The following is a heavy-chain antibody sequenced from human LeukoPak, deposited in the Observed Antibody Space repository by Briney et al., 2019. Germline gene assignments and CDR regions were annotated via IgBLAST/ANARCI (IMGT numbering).Heavy chain of an antibody. CDR1: GGSFSGYY. Sequence: SETLSLTCAVYGGSFSGYYWSWIRQPPGKGLEWIGEINHSGSTNYNPSLKSRVTISVDTSKNQFSLKLSSVTAADTAVYYCARGPFFVPTYSSGCYFDYWGQGTLVTVSS. D-gene: IGHD6-19*01. CDR2: INHSGST. V-gene: IGHV4-34*01. J-gene: IGHJ4*02. CDR3: ARGPFFVPTYSSGCYFDY.